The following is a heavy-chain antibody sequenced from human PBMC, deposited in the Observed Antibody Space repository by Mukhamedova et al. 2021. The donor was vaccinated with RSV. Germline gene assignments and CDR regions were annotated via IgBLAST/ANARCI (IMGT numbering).Heavy chain of an antibody. Sequence: EYMGWINAYSGYTNYAQKFQGRVTMTTDTSTTTAYMGLRSLRSADTAMYYCARKDYGDSVWPCDYWGQGAQVTVSS. CDR3: ARKDYGDSVWPCDY. J-gene: IGHJ4*02. CDR2: INAYSGYT. D-gene: IGHD4-17*01. V-gene: IGHV1-18*01.